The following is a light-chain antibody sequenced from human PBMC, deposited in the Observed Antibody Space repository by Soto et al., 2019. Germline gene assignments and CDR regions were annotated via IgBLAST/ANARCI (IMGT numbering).Light chain of an antibody. Sequence: DIQMIQSPSTLSASLGDRVTITCRASRSISNWLAWYQQRPGIAPKLLIFDASILQSGVPSRFSGSGSGTEFTLSISRLQTDDFATYYCQQYGSFSPITFGGGTKVDIK. J-gene: IGKJ4*01. CDR2: DAS. CDR1: RSISNW. V-gene: IGKV1-5*01. CDR3: QQYGSFSPIT.